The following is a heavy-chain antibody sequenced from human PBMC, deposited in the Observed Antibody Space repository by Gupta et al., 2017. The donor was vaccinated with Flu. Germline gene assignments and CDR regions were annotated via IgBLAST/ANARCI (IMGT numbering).Heavy chain of an antibody. CDR1: GGAISRSKR. D-gene: IGHD2-15*01. CDR3: ARAPGYCSGGSCYSRRGDYYYYGLDV. V-gene: IGHV4-4*02. J-gene: IGHJ6*02. CDR2: IYHRGST. Sequence: QAQLQESGPGLVTPLGTLSLTCAVSGGAISRSKRRSWVRQPPGTGTEWIGEIYHRGSTNYNPSLKSRVTISVDKSKNQFSLKLSSVTAADTAVYYCARAPGYCSGGSCYSRRGDYYYYGLDVWGQGTTVAVAS.